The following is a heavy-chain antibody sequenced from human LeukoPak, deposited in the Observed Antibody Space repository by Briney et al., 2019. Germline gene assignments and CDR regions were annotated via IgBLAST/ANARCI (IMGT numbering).Heavy chain of an antibody. V-gene: IGHV3-73*01. D-gene: IGHD5-18*01. CDR3: TRQPALKRGYSHGSLPGYFDL. CDR2: IRSKANSYAT. Sequence: PGGSLRLSCAASGFTFSSYSMNWVRQASGKGLEWVGRIRSKANSYATAYAASVKGRFTISRDDSKNTAYLQMNSLKTEDTAVYYCTRQPALKRGYSHGSLPGYFDLWGRGTLVTVSS. J-gene: IGHJ2*01. CDR1: GFTFSSYS.